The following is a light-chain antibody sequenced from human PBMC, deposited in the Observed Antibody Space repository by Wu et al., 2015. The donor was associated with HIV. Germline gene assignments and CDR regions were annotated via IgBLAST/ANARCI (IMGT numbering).Light chain of an antibody. CDR2: GGV. CDR1: QSFSSSY. V-gene: IGKV3-20*01. CDR3: QQTGTSPYS. J-gene: IGKJ2*03. Sequence: EIVLTRSPGTLSLSPGERATLSCRASQSFSSSYLAWYQQKPGQAPRLLMYGGVSRAAGIPDRFSGSGPGPDFTLTISRVEPEDFAVYYCQQTGTSPYSFGQGTRLEIK.